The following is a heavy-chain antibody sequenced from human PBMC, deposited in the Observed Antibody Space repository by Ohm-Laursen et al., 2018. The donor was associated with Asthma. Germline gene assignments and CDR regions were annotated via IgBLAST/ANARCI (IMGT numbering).Heavy chain of an antibody. CDR3: ARERRSSGWKGGAFDY. V-gene: IGHV1-69*13. CDR2: IIPIFDIP. Sequence: GASVKVSCKSSGGTFSNYVFGWVRQAPGQGLEWVGAIIPIFDIPNYAEKFQGRVTITADESTSTAYMELSSLRSEDTAVYYCARERRSSGWKGGAFDYWGQGTLVTVSS. CDR1: GGTFSNYV. J-gene: IGHJ4*02. D-gene: IGHD6-19*01.